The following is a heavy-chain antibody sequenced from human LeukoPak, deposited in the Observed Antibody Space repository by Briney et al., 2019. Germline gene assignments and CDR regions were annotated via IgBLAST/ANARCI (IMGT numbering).Heavy chain of an antibody. CDR1: GYTFTSYG. Sequence: ASVKVSCKASGYTFTSYGISWVRQAPGQGLEWMGWISAYNGNTNYAQKLQGRVTMTTDTSTSTAYMELRSLRSDDTAVYYCASSGSLLVPAAMPLPRYCYYGMDVWGQGTTVTVSS. V-gene: IGHV1-18*01. CDR2: ISAYNGNT. CDR3: ASSGSLLVPAAMPLPRYCYYGMDV. D-gene: IGHD2-2*01. J-gene: IGHJ6*02.